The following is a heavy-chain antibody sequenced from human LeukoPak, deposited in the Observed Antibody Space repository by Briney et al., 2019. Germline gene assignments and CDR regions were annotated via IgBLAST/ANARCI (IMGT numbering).Heavy chain of an antibody. CDR2: ISSSSSYI. Sequence: GGPLRLSCAASGFTFSSYSMNWVRQAPGKGLEWVSSISSSSSYIYYADSVKGRFTISRDNAKNSLFLQMNSLRDEDTAVYYCARIYYGSGTPPHWGQGTLVTVSS. CDR3: ARIYYGSGTPPH. D-gene: IGHD3-10*01. V-gene: IGHV3-21*01. J-gene: IGHJ4*02. CDR1: GFTFSSYS.